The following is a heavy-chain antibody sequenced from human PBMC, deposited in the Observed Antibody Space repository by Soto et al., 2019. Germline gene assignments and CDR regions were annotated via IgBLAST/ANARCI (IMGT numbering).Heavy chain of an antibody. CDR3: AKERRCSSTSCRYFDY. V-gene: IGHV3-30*18. J-gene: IGHJ4*02. CDR1: GFTFSSYG. Sequence: SLRLSCAASGFTFSSYGMHWVRQAPGKGLEWVAVISHDGSNKYYADSVKGRFTISRDNSKNTLYLQMNSLRAEDTAVYYCAKERRCSSTSCRYFDYWGQGTLVTSPQ. D-gene: IGHD2-2*01. CDR2: ISHDGSNK.